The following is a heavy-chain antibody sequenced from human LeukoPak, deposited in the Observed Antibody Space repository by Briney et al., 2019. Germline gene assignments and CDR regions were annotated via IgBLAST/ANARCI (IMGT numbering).Heavy chain of an antibody. CDR3: ARDLDYDYVWGSYRSDAFDI. CDR1: GGSISSYY. Sequence: SETLSLTCTVSGGSISSYYWSWIRQPAGKGLEWIGRIYTSGSTNYNPSLKSRVTMSVDTSKNQFSLKLSSVTAADTAVYYCARDLDYDYVWGSYRSDAFDIWGQGTMVTVSS. V-gene: IGHV4-4*07. J-gene: IGHJ3*02. CDR2: IYTSGST. D-gene: IGHD3-16*02.